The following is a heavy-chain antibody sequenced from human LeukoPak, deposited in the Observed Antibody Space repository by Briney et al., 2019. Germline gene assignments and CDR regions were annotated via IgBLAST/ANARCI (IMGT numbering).Heavy chain of an antibody. J-gene: IGHJ2*01. CDR2: IYYSGST. D-gene: IGHD5-24*01. CDR1: GGSFSGYY. V-gene: IGHV4-59*01. Sequence: SETLSLTCAVYGGSFSGYYWSWVRQPPGKGLEWIGYIYYSGSTNYNPSLKSRVTISVDTSKNQFPLKLSSVTAADTAVYYCARSRDGYNRNWYFDLWGRGTLVTVSS. CDR3: ARSRDGYNRNWYFDL.